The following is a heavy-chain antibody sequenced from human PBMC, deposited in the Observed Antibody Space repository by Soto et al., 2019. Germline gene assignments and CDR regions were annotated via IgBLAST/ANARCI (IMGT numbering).Heavy chain of an antibody. J-gene: IGHJ6*02. CDR1: GFTFSNYG. CDR3: ARDDYYYYYGMDV. CDR2: IWYDGSNE. Sequence: QVHLVESGGGVVQPGRSLRVSCAASGFTFSNYGMHWVRQAPGKGLEWVAIIWYDGSNEYYADSVKGRFTLSRDNSKNTVYLQMNSLRAEDTAVYYCARDDYYYYYGMDVWGQGTTVTVSS. V-gene: IGHV3-33*01.